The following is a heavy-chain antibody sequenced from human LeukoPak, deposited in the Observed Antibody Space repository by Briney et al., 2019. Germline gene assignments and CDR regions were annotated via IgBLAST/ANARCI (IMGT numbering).Heavy chain of an antibody. D-gene: IGHD5-24*01. J-gene: IGHJ4*02. CDR2: IYVGGST. V-gene: IGHV3-53*01. CDR1: GFSVSSNY. Sequence: GGSLRLSCAASGFSVSSNYLSWVRQAPGKWLEWVSVIYVGGSTYYADSVKGRFTISRDNSKNTLYLQMNSLRAEDTAVYYCARSRVLDYWGQGTLVTVSS. CDR3: ARSRVLDY.